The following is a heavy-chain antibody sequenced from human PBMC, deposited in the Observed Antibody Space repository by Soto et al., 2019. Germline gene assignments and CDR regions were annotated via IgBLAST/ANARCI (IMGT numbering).Heavy chain of an antibody. CDR1: GITFTNYW. J-gene: IGHJ4*02. V-gene: IGHV3-74*01. CDR3: GTVFEH. CDR2: VDSDGRGK. Sequence: EVQLVESGGAPVQPGGSLRLSCVASGITFTNYWMHWVRQVPGKGLVWVARVDSDGRGKSYADFVKGRFTISRDNAKNTLYLQMNSLRVEDTAMYYCGTVFEHWGQGIPVTVSS.